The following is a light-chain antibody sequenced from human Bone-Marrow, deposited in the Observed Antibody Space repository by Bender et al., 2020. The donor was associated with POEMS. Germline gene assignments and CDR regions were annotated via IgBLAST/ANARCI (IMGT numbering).Light chain of an antibody. CDR1: SSDVGSYKL. CDR2: EGS. CDR3: WSYAGSSTWV. J-gene: IGLJ3*02. V-gene: IGLV2-23*01. Sequence: QSALTQPASVSGSPGQSITISCTGTSSDVGSYKLVSWYQQHPGQAPKLMIYEGSKRPSGISNRFSGFKSGNTASLTISGLQAEDEADYYCWSYAGSSTWVFGGGTKLTVL.